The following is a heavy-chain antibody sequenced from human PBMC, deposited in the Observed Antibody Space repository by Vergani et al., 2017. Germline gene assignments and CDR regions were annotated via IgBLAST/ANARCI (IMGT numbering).Heavy chain of an antibody. J-gene: IGHJ4*02. CDR2: IYTSGST. CDR3: AGGRERYYYGSGSYYPFDY. V-gene: IGHV4-4*07. D-gene: IGHD3-10*01. CDR1: GGSISSYY. Sequence: QVQLQESGPGLVKPSETLSLTCTVSGGSISSYYWSWIRQPAGKGLEWIGRIYTSGSTNYNPSLKSRVTMSVDTSKNQFSLKLSSVTAADTAVYYCAGGRERYYYGSGSYYPFDYWGQGTLVTVSS.